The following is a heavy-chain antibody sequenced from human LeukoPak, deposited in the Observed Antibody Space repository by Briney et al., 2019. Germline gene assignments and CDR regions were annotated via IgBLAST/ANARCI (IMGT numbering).Heavy chain of an antibody. Sequence: GRSLRLSCAASGFTFSSYAMHWVRQVPGKGLEWVAVISYDGSNKYYADSVKGRFTISRDNSKNTLYLQMNSLRAEDTAVYYCARDWGGYCSGGSCYSGPYDYWGQGTLVTVSS. CDR3: ARDWGGYCSGGSCYSGPYDY. D-gene: IGHD2-15*01. CDR1: GFTFSSYA. J-gene: IGHJ4*02. V-gene: IGHV3-30-3*01. CDR2: ISYDGSNK.